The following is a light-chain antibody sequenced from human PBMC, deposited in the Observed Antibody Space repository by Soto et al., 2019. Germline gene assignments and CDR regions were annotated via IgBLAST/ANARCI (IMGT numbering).Light chain of an antibody. CDR1: TGAVGGYNY. CDR2: EVS. Sequence: QSALTQPASVSGSPGQSITISCTGTTGAVGGYNYVSWSQQPPGKAPKLMIYEVSNRPSGVSNRFSGSKSGNTASLTISGLQAEDEADYYCSSYTSSSTLVFGGGTKLTVL. J-gene: IGLJ2*01. V-gene: IGLV2-14*01. CDR3: SSYTSSSTLV.